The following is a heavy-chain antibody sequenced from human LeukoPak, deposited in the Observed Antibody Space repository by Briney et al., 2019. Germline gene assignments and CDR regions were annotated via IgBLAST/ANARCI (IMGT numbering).Heavy chain of an antibody. CDR3: ARDYYYDSSGYGLGY. V-gene: IGHV3-23*01. CDR1: GFTFTSYA. Sequence: GGSLRLSCAASGFTFTSYAMNWVRQAPGKGLEWVSAIRGDGETTYYADSVKGRFTISRDNSKNTLYLQMNSLRAEDTAVYHCARDYYYDSSGYGLGYWGQGTLVTVSS. CDR2: IRGDGETT. D-gene: IGHD3-22*01. J-gene: IGHJ4*02.